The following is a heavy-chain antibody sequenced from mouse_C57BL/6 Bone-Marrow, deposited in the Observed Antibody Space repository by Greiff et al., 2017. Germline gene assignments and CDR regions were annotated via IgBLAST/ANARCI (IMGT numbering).Heavy chain of an antibody. J-gene: IGHJ1*03. CDR3: AREPTIVTTVFYWYFDV. CDR2: ISSGGSYT. Sequence: EVMLVESGGDLVKPGGSLKLSCAASGFTFSSYGMSWVRQTPDKRLEWVATISSGGSYTYYPDSVKGRFTISRDNDNNTLYLQMSSLKSDDTAMYYCAREPTIVTTVFYWYFDVWGTGTTVTVSS. CDR1: GFTFSSYG. D-gene: IGHD2-5*01. V-gene: IGHV5-6*02.